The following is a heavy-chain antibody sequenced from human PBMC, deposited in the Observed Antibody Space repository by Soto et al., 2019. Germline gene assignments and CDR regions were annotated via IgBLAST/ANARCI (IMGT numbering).Heavy chain of an antibody. CDR2: IIPILGIA. V-gene: IGHV1-69*02. Sequence: QVQLVQSGAEVKKPGSSVKVSCKASGGTFSSYTISWVRQAPGQGLEWMGRIIPILGIANYAQKFQGRVTITADKSASTAYMELSSLRSVDTAVHYCARTSRSYCFDYWGQGTLVTVSS. J-gene: IGHJ4*02. CDR1: GGTFSSYT. D-gene: IGHD1-26*01. CDR3: ARTSRSYCFDY.